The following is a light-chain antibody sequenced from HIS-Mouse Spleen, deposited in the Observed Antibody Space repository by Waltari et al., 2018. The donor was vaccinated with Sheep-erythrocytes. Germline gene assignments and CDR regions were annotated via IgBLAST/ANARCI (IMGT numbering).Light chain of an antibody. CDR3: QQYNSYPLT. Sequence: DIQMTQSPSTLSASVGDRVTITCRASQSISSWLAWYQQKPGKAPKQLIYKASSLESGVPSRFSGSGSGTEFTLTISSLQPDDFATYYCQQYNSYPLTFGGGTKVEIK. CDR1: QSISSW. CDR2: KAS. J-gene: IGKJ4*01. V-gene: IGKV1-5*03.